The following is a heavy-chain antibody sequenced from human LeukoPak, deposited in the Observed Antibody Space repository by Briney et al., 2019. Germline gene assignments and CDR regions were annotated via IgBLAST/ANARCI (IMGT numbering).Heavy chain of an antibody. Sequence: PSETLSLTCTVSGGSISSYYWSWIRQPPGKGLEWIGYIYYSGSTYYNPSLKSRVTISVDTSKNQFSLKLSSVTAADTAVYYCARVHGGYADFDYWGQGTLVTVSS. CDR3: ARVHGGYADFDY. CDR2: IYYSGST. CDR1: GGSISSYY. D-gene: IGHD5-12*01. J-gene: IGHJ4*02. V-gene: IGHV4-59*08.